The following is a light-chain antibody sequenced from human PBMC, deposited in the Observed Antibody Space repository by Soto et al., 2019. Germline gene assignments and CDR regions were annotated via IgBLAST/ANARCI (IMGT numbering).Light chain of an antibody. CDR2: AAS. CDR3: QQLSIYPLT. CDR1: QDISRS. V-gene: IGKV1-9*01. J-gene: IGKJ4*01. Sequence: DIQLTQSPSFLSAAVGERVTITCRASQDISRSLSWYQQKPGKAPKLLIYAASTLQSAVPSRFSGSGSGTDFTLTINSLQPEDFATYYCQQLSIYPLTFGGGTKVEIK.